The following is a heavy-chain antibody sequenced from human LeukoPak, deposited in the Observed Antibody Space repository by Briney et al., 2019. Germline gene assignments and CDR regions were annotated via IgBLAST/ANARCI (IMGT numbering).Heavy chain of an antibody. V-gene: IGHV3-7*01. CDR3: ARVLYFRENSYAGPFDQ. CDR1: GFTVSSNY. CDR2: IREDGSEA. D-gene: IGHD5-18*01. J-gene: IGHJ4*02. Sequence: GGSLRLSCAASGFTVSSNYMSWVRQAPGKGLEWVANIREDGSEAYYVDFVKGRFTISRDNDKNSLHLQMNSLRVEDTAVYYCARVLYFRENSYAGPFDQWGQGTLVTVSS.